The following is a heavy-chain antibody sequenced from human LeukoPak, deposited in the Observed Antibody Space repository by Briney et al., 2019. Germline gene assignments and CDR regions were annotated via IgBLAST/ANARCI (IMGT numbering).Heavy chain of an antibody. CDR2: ISYDGSNK. V-gene: IGHV3-30-3*01. CDR1: GFTFSSYA. Sequence: GGSLRLSCAASGFTFSSYAMHWVRQAPGKGLEWVAVISYDGSNKYYADSVKGRFTISRDNSKNTLYLQMNSLRAEDTAVYYCAKGQLYPPHDAFDIWGQGTMVTVSS. CDR3: AKGQLYPPHDAFDI. D-gene: IGHD1-1*01. J-gene: IGHJ3*02.